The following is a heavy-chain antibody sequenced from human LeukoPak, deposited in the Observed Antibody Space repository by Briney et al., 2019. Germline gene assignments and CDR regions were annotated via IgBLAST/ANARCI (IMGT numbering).Heavy chain of an antibody. V-gene: IGHV3-74*03. CDR2: INRDGSTT. J-gene: IGHJ4*02. D-gene: IGHD3-10*01. Sequence: GGSLRLSCAASGFTFSNYWLHWVRQAPGKGLVWVSRINRDGSTTKYADSVKGRFTVSRDNAKNTLNLQMNSLRAEDTAVYYCARDKKSGESSEIDYWGQGTLVTVSS. CDR1: GFTFSNYW. CDR3: ARDKKSGESSEIDY.